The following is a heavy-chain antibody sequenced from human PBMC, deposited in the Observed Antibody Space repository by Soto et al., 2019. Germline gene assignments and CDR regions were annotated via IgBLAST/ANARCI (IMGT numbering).Heavy chain of an antibody. CDR3: AREVQVHTPAFGY. CDR1: GGTFNTYA. Sequence: QVQLVQSGAEMKKPGSSVKVSCQSSGGTFNTYAMNWVRQAPGQGPEWMGDISPMYGAANYAPKFQGRVTIAADGSTGTSYLQLSSLTSEATAIYFCAREVQVHTPAFGYWGQGTLVTVSS. J-gene: IGHJ4*02. V-gene: IGHV1-69*19. D-gene: IGHD3-10*01. CDR2: ISPMYGAA.